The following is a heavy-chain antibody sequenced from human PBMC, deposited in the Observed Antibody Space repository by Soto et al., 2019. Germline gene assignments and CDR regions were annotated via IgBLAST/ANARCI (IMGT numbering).Heavy chain of an antibody. D-gene: IGHD2-21*01. Sequence: PGGSLRLSCAASGFTVSSNYMSWVRQAPGKGLEWVSVICGDGATYYADPVKGRLTISRDTSKNTLFLQMNSLRAEDTAVYYCARVRIFAARKLYAMDVWGQGTTVTVSS. V-gene: IGHV3-53*01. J-gene: IGHJ6*02. CDR1: GFTVSSNY. CDR3: ARVRIFAARKLYAMDV. CDR2: ICGDGAT.